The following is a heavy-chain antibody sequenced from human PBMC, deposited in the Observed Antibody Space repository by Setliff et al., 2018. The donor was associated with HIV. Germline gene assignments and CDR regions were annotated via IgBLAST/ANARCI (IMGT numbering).Heavy chain of an antibody. CDR3: ARVGYCSSTNCYWGRPSYGMGV. D-gene: IGHD2-2*01. CDR2: MYPSGSS. Sequence: SETLSLTCTVSSYSVTSGYYWAWIRQPPGKGLEWIGNMYPSGSSYFNPTLQSRVTMSADTSKKQFFLKLSSVTAADTAVYYCARVGYCSSTNCYWGRPSYGMGVWGQGTTVTVS. V-gene: IGHV4-38-2*02. CDR1: SYSVTSGYY. J-gene: IGHJ6*02.